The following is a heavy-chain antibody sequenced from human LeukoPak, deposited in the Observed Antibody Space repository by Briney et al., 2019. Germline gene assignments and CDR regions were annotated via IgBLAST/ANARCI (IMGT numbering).Heavy chain of an antibody. J-gene: IGHJ4*02. V-gene: IGHV4-34*01. Sequence: SETLSLTCAVYGGSFSGYYWSWIRQPPGKGLEWIGEINHSGSTNYNPSLKSRVTISVDTSKNQFSLKLSSVTAADTAVYYCARARAFWSGYYGGVVRSDFDYWGQGTLVTVSS. CDR2: INHSGST. CDR3: ARARAFWSGYYGGVVRSDFDY. CDR1: GGSFSGYY. D-gene: IGHD3-3*01.